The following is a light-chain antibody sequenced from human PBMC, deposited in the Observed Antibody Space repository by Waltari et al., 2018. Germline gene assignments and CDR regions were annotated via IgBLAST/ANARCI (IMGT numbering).Light chain of an antibody. Sequence: DIQMTQSPSSLSASVGDTVTITCRASQNINNYLSWYQQRPGKAPKPLIYAASALQSGVPSRFSGRGSATXXTXTIISXQPEXXXXXXXQQSYSTPLTFGGGTKVEIK. J-gene: IGKJ4*01. CDR1: QNINNY. CDR2: AAS. V-gene: IGKV1-39*01. CDR3: QQSYSTPLT.